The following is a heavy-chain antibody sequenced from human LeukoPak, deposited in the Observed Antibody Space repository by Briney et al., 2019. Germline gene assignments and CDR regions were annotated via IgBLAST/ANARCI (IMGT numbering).Heavy chain of an antibody. CDR1: GFTFSNYG. Sequence: GGSLRLSCAASGFTFSNYGMHWVRQAPGKGLEWLAIMWYDGSIKYYADSAKGRFTISRDNSKNTLYLQMNSLRAEDTAVYYCGKDRRAGANNWFDPWGQGTLVTVSS. D-gene: IGHD4/OR15-4a*01. CDR2: MWYDGSIK. V-gene: IGHV3-33*06. J-gene: IGHJ5*02. CDR3: GKDRRAGANNWFDP.